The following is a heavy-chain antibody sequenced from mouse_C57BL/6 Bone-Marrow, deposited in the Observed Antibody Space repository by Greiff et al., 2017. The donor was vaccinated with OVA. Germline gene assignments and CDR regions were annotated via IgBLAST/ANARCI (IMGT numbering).Heavy chain of an antibody. J-gene: IGHJ1*03. V-gene: IGHV1-63*01. Sequence: VQLQQSGAELVRPGTSVKMSCKASGYTFTNYWIGWAKQRPGHGLEWIGDIYPGGGYTNYNEKFKGKATLTADKYSSTAYMQFSSLTSEDSAIYYYARLSCDWYFDVWGTGTTVTVSS. CDR3: ARLSCDWYFDV. CDR2: IYPGGGYT. CDR1: GYTFTNYW.